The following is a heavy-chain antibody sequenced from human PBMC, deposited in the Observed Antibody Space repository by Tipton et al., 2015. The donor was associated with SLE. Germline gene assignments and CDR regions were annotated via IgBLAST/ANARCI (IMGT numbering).Heavy chain of an antibody. D-gene: IGHD3-10*01. CDR1: GYTFTNYD. V-gene: IGHV1-8*01. Sequence: QVQLVQSGAEVKKPGASVKVSCKASGYTFTNYDINWVRQATGQGLEWMGWMNPNSANTGYSQKFQGRVTMTRNTSINTAYMELSSLRSEDTAVYYWARGRGQGSNWFDPWGQGTLVTVFS. CDR3: ARGRGQGSNWFDP. J-gene: IGHJ5*02. CDR2: MNPNSANT.